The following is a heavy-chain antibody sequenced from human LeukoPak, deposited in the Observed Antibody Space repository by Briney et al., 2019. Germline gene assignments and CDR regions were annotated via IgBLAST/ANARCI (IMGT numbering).Heavy chain of an antibody. D-gene: IGHD4-17*01. Sequence: ASETLSLTCTVSGGSVSNYYWSWVRQPPGKGLECIGYIYFGGNTNYNASLKSRVTISVDTSKNQFSLKLTSVTAADTAVYYCARYGDTRFDPWGQGTLVTVSS. V-gene: IGHV4-59*02. J-gene: IGHJ5*02. CDR2: IYFGGNT. CDR1: GGSVSNYY. CDR3: ARYGDTRFDP.